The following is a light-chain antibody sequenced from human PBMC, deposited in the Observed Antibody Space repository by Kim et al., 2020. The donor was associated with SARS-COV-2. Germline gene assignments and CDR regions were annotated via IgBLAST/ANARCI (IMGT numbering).Light chain of an antibody. Sequence: SYELTQPPSVSVAPGKTASLSCGGDNIGTKNVHWYQQKPGQAPILVIYYDNYRPSGIPERFSGSNSGNTATLTITRVEAGDEADYYCQVWDSRSDHRVFGGGTQLTVL. CDR3: QVWDSRSDHRV. CDR1: NIGTKN. J-gene: IGLJ3*02. CDR2: YDN. V-gene: IGLV3-21*01.